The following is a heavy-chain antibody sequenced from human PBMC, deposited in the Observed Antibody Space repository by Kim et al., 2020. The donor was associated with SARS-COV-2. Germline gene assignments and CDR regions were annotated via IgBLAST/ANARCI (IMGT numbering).Heavy chain of an antibody. V-gene: IGHV4-59*13. Sequence: SETLSLTCTVSGGSITSAYWTWIRQPPGKGLEWIGYVYYSGTTTYNPSLKSRVTISIDTSKKHFSLNVTSVTAVDMAVYYCAREVTGVTAYVMDVWGQGT. CDR1: GGSITSAY. CDR2: VYYSGTT. CDR3: AREVTGVTAYVMDV. D-gene: IGHD4-4*01. J-gene: IGHJ6*02.